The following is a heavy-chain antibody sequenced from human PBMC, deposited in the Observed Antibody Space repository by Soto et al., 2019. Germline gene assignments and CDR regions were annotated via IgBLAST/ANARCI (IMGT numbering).Heavy chain of an antibody. Sequence: ASVKVSCKASGYTFTSYAMHWVRQAPGQRLEWMGWINAGNGNTKYSQKFQGRVTITRDTSASTAYMELSSLRSEDTAVYYCARDRPYCSGGSCYSFDYWGQGTLVTVSS. V-gene: IGHV1-3*01. D-gene: IGHD2-15*01. CDR3: ARDRPYCSGGSCYSFDY. CDR2: INAGNGNT. CDR1: GYTFTSYA. J-gene: IGHJ4*02.